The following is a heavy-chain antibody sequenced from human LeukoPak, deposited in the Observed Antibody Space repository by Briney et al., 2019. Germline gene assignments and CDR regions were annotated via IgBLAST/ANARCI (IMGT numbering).Heavy chain of an antibody. CDR1: GFTFSSYA. D-gene: IGHD3-3*01. CDR2: TKEDGSEK. Sequence: GRSLRLSCAASGFTFSSYAMHWVRQAPGQGLEWVANTKEDGSEKYYVDSVKGRFTISRDNAKKSLYLQMNSLRAEDTAVYYCARDKGVVGQFDPWGQGTLVTVSS. CDR3: ARDKGVVGQFDP. V-gene: IGHV3-7*01. J-gene: IGHJ5*02.